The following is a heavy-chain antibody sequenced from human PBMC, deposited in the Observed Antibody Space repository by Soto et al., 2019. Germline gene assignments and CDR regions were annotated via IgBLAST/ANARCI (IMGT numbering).Heavy chain of an antibody. CDR1: GFTFSSYA. J-gene: IGHJ3*02. V-gene: IGHV3-23*01. Sequence: EVQVLESGGGLVQPGGSLRLSCAASGFTFSSYAMGWVRQAPGKGLEWVSAISGSGGSRYYGDSVKGRFTISRDNSKNTGSLQMNNLRAEDTAVYYCAKDLRAYCDAFDIWGQGTMVTVSS. CDR3: AKDLRAYCDAFDI. CDR2: ISGSGGSR. D-gene: IGHD2-8*02.